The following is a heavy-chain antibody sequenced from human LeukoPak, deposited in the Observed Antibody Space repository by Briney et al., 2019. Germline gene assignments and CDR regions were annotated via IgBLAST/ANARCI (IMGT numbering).Heavy chain of an antibody. V-gene: IGHV3-21*01. D-gene: IGHD3-22*01. Sequence: GGSLRLSCAASGVIFSDYSMNWVRQAPGKGLEWVASISSTSNFIYHADSVKGRFTISRDNAKASLFLQMSSLRVEDTAVYYCQAGGYYTSFDHWGQGILVIVSS. CDR2: ISSTSNFI. J-gene: IGHJ4*02. CDR1: GVIFSDYS. CDR3: QAGGYYTSFDH.